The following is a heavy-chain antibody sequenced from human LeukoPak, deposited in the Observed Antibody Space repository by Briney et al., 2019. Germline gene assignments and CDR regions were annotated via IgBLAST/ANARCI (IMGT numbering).Heavy chain of an antibody. V-gene: IGHV3-53*01. J-gene: IGHJ6*03. Sequence: GGSLRLSCAASGFTVSSNYMSWVRQAPGKGLEWVSVIYSGGSTYYADSVKGRFTISRDNSKNTLYLQMNSLRAEDTAVYYCARCSSSYYYYYYMDVWGKGTTVTVPS. D-gene: IGHD6-13*01. CDR2: IYSGGST. CDR1: GFTVSSNY. CDR3: ARCSSSYYYYYYMDV.